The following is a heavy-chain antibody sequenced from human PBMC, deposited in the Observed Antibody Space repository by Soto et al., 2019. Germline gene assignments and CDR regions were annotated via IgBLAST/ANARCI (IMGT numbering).Heavy chain of an antibody. V-gene: IGHV4-39*01. J-gene: IGHJ6*02. CDR2: IYYSGST. D-gene: IGHD5-18*01. CDR3: VCIFSGGYGYGFYYYGMDV. CDR1: GGSISSSSYY. Sequence: SETLSLTCTVSGGSISSSSYYWGWIRQPPGKGLEWIGSIYYSGSTYYNPSLKSRVTISVDTSKNQFFLKLSSVTAADTAVYYCVCIFSGGYGYGFYYYGMDVWGQGTTVTVSS.